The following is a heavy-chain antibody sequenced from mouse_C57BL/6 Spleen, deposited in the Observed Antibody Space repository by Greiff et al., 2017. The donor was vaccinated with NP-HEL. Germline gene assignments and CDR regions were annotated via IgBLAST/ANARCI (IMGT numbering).Heavy chain of an antibody. V-gene: IGHV1-26*01. Sequence: EVQLQQSGPELVKPGASVKISCKASGYTFTDYYMNWVKQSHGKSLEWIGDINPNNGGTSYNQKFKGKATLTVDKSSSTAYMELRSLTSEDSAVDYCARYCGSSFDYWGQGTTLTVSS. CDR3: ARYCGSSFDY. J-gene: IGHJ2*01. D-gene: IGHD1-1*01. CDR1: GYTFTDYY. CDR2: INPNNGGT.